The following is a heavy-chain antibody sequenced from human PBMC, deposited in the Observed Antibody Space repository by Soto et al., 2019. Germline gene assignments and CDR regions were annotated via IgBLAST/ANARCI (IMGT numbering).Heavy chain of an antibody. CDR2: IYYDGSKT. V-gene: IGHV3-30*04. D-gene: IGHD2-21*02. CDR1: GFTFSDYT. Sequence: QVQLVESGGGVVQPGRSLRLSCAASGFTFSDYTMHWVRQAPGKGLQWVALIYYDGSKTYYADFVKGRFTVSRDNSNNALYLETNSLRAEDTGVYYCARGGGNQLGDCYDNWGQGTLVTVSS. J-gene: IGHJ4*02. CDR3: ARGGGNQLGDCYDN.